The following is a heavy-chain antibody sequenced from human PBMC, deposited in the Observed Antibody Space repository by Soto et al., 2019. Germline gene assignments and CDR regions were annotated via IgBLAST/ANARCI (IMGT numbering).Heavy chain of an antibody. Sequence: SEILSLTYTVSGGSLSSYYWTWIRQSPGRGLEWIGYISYSGSTYYNHSLKSRVTISADTSKNQFSLRISSMIAADTAVYYCARADPNSSVGYWGQGTLVTVS. J-gene: IGHJ4*02. V-gene: IGHV4-59*01. CDR1: GGSLSSYY. CDR3: ARADPNSSVGY. D-gene: IGHD2-15*01. CDR2: ISYSGST.